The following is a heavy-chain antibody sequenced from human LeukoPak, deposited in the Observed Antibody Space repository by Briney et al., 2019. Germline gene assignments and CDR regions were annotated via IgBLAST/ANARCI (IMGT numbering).Heavy chain of an antibody. CDR1: GFTFTTYA. CDR3: AKGDDSYYYYGMDV. Sequence: PGGSLRLSCAASGFTFTTYAMHWVRQAPGKGLEWVAVISYDGSNKYYADSVKGRFTISRDNSKNTLYLQMNSLRAEDTAVYYCAKGDDSYYYYGMDVWGQGTTVTVSS. J-gene: IGHJ6*02. V-gene: IGHV3-30*04. CDR2: ISYDGSNK.